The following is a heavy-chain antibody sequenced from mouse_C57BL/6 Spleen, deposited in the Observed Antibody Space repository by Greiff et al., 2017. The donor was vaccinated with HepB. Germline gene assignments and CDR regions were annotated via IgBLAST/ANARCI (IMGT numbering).Heavy chain of an antibody. V-gene: IGHV5-9-1*02. Sequence: EVHLVESGEGLVKPGGSLKLSCAASGFTFSSYAMSWVRQTPEKRLEWVAYISSGGDYIYYADTVKGRFTISRDNARNTLYLQMSSLKSEDTAMYYCTRERGTGPYYAMDYWGQGTSVTVSS. CDR2: ISSGGDYI. D-gene: IGHD4-1*01. J-gene: IGHJ4*01. CDR1: GFTFSSYA. CDR3: TRERGTGPYYAMDY.